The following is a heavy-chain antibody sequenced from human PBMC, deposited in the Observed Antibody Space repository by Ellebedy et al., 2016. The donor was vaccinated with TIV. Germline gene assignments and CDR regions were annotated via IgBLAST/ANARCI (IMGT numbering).Heavy chain of an antibody. J-gene: IGHJ6*02. CDR1: GFTFSSYS. V-gene: IGHV3-21*01. CDR2: ISSSSSYI. Sequence: GESLKISXAASGFTFSSYSMNWVRQAPGKGLEWVSSISSSSSYIYYADSVKGRFTISRDNSKNTLYLQMNSLRAEDTAVYYCAKDRDCSSTSCYAREDGMDVWGQGTTVTVSS. D-gene: IGHD2-2*01. CDR3: AKDRDCSSTSCYAREDGMDV.